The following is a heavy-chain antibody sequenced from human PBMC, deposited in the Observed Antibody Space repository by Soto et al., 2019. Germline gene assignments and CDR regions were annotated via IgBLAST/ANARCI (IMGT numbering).Heavy chain of an antibody. CDR2: IKQDGSEK. J-gene: IGHJ3*02. Sequence: GGSLRLSCAASGFTFSSYWMSWVRQAPGKGLEWVANIKQDGSEKYYVDSVKGRFTISRDNAKNSLYLQMNSLRAEDTAVYYCARDGQRGLLWFGELSKAYAFDIWGQGTMVTVSS. D-gene: IGHD3-10*01. CDR1: GFTFSSYW. V-gene: IGHV3-7*03. CDR3: ARDGQRGLLWFGELSKAYAFDI.